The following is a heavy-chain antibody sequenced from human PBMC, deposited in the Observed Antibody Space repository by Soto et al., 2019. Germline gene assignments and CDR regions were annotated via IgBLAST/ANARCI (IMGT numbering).Heavy chain of an antibody. V-gene: IGHV1-24*01. CDR2: FDPEDGET. J-gene: IGHJ4*02. Sequence: GPVKGSRKGFRYTPREFFIPWVRQGPGKGLEWLGGFDPEDGETLYAQKFQGRVTMTEDTSTDTAYMELTSLTFDDTAVYYCEHVQGIIEPIFYFDYWGQGALVTV. CDR1: RYTPREFF. D-gene: IGHD1-20*01. CDR3: EHVQGIIEPIFYFDY.